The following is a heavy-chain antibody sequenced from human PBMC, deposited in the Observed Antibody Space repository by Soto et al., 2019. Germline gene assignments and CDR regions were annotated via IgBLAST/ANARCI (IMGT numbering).Heavy chain of an antibody. J-gene: IGHJ6*04. Sequence: GGSLRLSCAASGFTFSSYGMHWVRQAPGKGLEWVAVISYDGSNKYYADSVKGRFTISRDNSKNTLYLQMNSLRAEDTAVYYCAKVVFLYSSGPSLFIMDVWGKGTTVTVSS. V-gene: IGHV3-30*18. CDR1: GFTFSSYG. CDR3: AKVVFLYSSGPSLFIMDV. D-gene: IGHD6-19*01. CDR2: ISYDGSNK.